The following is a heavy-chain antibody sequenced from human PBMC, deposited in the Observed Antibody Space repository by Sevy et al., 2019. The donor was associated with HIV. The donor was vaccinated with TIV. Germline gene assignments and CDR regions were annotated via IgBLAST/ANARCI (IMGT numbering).Heavy chain of an antibody. Sequence: SETLSLTCTVSGVSISSGNYYWSWIRQPAGKGLEWIGRIYTSGSTNYNPSLRSRVTISVDTSKNQFSLKLSSVTAADTTVYYCARETGDCSSTSCYEGVFDYWGQGTLVTVSS. CDR2: IYTSGST. V-gene: IGHV4-61*02. CDR1: GVSISSGNYY. CDR3: ARETGDCSSTSCYEGVFDY. J-gene: IGHJ4*02. D-gene: IGHD2-2*01.